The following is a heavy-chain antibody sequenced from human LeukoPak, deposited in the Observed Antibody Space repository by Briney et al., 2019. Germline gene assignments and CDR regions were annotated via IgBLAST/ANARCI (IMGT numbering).Heavy chain of an antibody. CDR3: AREPSSYYDYVWGSYRKYYFDY. CDR2: ISSSSSSI. V-gene: IGHV3-48*04. J-gene: IGHJ4*02. CDR1: EFTFSGFN. Sequence: GGSLRLSCAASEFTFSGFNMNWVRQAPGKGLEWVSYISSSSSSIYYADSVKGRFTISRDNAKNSLYLQMNSLRAEDTAVYYCAREPSSYYDYVWGSYRKYYFDYWGQGTLVTVSS. D-gene: IGHD3-16*02.